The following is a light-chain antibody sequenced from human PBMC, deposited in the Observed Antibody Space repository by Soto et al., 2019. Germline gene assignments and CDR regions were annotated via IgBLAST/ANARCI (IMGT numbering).Light chain of an antibody. CDR1: SSDVGGYNY. CDR2: EVN. V-gene: IGLV2-8*01. CDR3: STYAGSSNV. Sequence: QSALTQPPSASGSPGQSVAISCTGTSSDVGGYNYVSWYQQHPGKAPKLMIYEVNKRPSGVPDRFSGSKSGNTASLTVSGLQAEDEAEDYRSTYAGSSNVFGTGTKLTVL. J-gene: IGLJ1*01.